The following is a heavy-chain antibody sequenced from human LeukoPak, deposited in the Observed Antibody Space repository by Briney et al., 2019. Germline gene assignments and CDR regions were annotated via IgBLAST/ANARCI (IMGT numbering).Heavy chain of an antibody. CDR1: GGSFSGYY. CDR2: IYYSGST. CDR3: ARIQQWPNESFDY. V-gene: IGHV4-34*01. Sequence: PSETLSLTCAVYGGSFSGYYWSWIRQPPGKGLEWIGSIYYSGSTYYNPSLKSRVTISVDTSKNQFSLKLSSVTAADTAVYYCARIQQWPNESFDYWGQGTLVTVSS. J-gene: IGHJ4*02. D-gene: IGHD6-19*01.